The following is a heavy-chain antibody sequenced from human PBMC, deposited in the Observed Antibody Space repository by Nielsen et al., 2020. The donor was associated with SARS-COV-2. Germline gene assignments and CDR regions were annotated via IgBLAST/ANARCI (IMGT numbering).Heavy chain of an antibody. CDR1: GNTFTDYY. V-gene: IGHV1-2*06. D-gene: IGHD6-19*01. CDR3: ARAAGPYSSGLSGWFFDL. CDR2: INPYSGGT. Sequence: ASVKVSCKPSGNTFTDYYIHWVRQAPGQGLEWMGRINPYSGGTNYAQKFQGTVTMTRDASISTVYMELTSDDTAVYYCARAAGPYSSGLSGWFFDLWGRGTLVTVSS. J-gene: IGHJ2*01.